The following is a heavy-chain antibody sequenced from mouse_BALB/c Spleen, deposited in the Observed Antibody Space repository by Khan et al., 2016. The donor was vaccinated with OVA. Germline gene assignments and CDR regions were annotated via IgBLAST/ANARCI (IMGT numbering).Heavy chain of an antibody. CDR3: TRDGYSPWFAY. Sequence: VQLKQSGAELVRPGALVKLSCKASGFNIKDYYMHWVKQRPEQGLVWIGRLDPENGNTIYDPKFQGKASITSDTSSNTAYLQLSSLTSEDTAVYYCTRDGYSPWFAYWGQGTLVTVSA. CDR1: GFNIKDYY. V-gene: IGHV14-1*02. J-gene: IGHJ3*01. CDR2: LDPENGNT. D-gene: IGHD2-3*01.